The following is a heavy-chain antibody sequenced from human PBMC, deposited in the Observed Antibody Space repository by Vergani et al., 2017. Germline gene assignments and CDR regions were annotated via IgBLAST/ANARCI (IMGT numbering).Heavy chain of an antibody. CDR1: GNPFRSGNN. Sequence: QVNLQESGPGLVKPSETLSLPCAVSGNPFRSGNNGGWIRQPQGKGPDWISSVSHSGDTYFNPSLKGRVSISMDTSKNYFFLTLSSVTAADTAMYYCARRSSSYYFDIWGQGVLITVSS. V-gene: IGHV4-38-2*01. D-gene: IGHD3-22*01. CDR3: ARRSSSYYFDI. J-gene: IGHJ5*02. CDR2: VSHSGDT.